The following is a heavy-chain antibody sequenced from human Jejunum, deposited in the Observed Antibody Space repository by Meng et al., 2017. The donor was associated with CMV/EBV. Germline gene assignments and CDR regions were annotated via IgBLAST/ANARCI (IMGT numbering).Heavy chain of an antibody. Sequence: SGFKFSSYTMHWVRQAPGKGLEWVALISYDGSQRDYSDSVRGRFTISRDNSKNAVYLQMDSQRADDTAIYYCAKAAPVLAGRGLDVWGQGTTVTVSS. CDR1: GFKFSSYT. D-gene: IGHD3-3*02. J-gene: IGHJ6*02. V-gene: IGHV3-30*04. CDR2: ISYDGSQR. CDR3: AKAAPVLAGRGLDV.